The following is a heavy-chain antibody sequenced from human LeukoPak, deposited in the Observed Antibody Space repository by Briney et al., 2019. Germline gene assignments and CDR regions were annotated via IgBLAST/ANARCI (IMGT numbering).Heavy chain of an antibody. V-gene: IGHV5-51*01. D-gene: IGHD6-13*01. CDR3: ARQPLAAAGYNWFDP. Sequence: GESLKISCKGSGYSFTSYWIGWVRQMPGKGLEWMGIIYPGDSDTRYSPSFQGQVTISADKSVSTAYLQWSSLKASDTAMYYCARQPLAAAGYNWFDPWGQGTLVTVSS. CDR1: GYSFTSYW. J-gene: IGHJ5*02. CDR2: IYPGDSDT.